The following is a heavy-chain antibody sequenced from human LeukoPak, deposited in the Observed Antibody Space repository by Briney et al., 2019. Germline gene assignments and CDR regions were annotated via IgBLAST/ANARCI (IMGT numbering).Heavy chain of an antibody. Sequence: GGSLRLSCAASRFTFSSNYMNWVRQAPGKGLEWVSVIYSGGGTYYADSVRGRFTISRDKSKNTLDLQINSLRVEDTAVYYCARVIRGGVDYWGQGTLVTVSS. CDR2: IYSGGGT. V-gene: IGHV3-53*01. D-gene: IGHD3-10*01. CDR1: RFTFSSNY. CDR3: ARVIRGGVDY. J-gene: IGHJ4*02.